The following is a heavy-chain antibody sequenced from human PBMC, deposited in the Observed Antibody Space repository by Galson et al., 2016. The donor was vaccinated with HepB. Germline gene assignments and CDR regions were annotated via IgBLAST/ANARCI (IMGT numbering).Heavy chain of an antibody. J-gene: IGHJ3*02. V-gene: IGHV1-69*13. CDR2: ILPKSGTA. D-gene: IGHD3-16*01. CDR3: ARAGGPQTGNAFVI. Sequence: SVKVSCKASGGTPSPDAISWVRQAPGQGLEWMGAILPKSGTADYAQRFQGRVTMTADESTRTIYMELTSLRSDDTALYYWARAGGPQTGNAFVIWGQGTMVTVSS. CDR1: GGTPSPDA.